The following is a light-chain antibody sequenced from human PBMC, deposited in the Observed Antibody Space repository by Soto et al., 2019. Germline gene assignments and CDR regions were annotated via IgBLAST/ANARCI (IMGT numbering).Light chain of an antibody. CDR2: EVT. Sequence: QSVLTQPPSASGSPGQSVTISCIGTASDIGRYNYVSWYQHHPGKAPKLIISEVTKRPSGVPDRFSGSKSGNTASLTVSGLQADDEADYYCQSYDSTLSARYVFGTGTKLTVL. CDR1: ASDIGRYNY. CDR3: QSYDSTLSARYV. V-gene: IGLV2-8*01. J-gene: IGLJ1*01.